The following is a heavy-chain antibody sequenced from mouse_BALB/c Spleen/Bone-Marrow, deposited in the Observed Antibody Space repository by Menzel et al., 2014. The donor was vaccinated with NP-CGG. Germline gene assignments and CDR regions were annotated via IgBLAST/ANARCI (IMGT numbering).Heavy chain of an antibody. Sequence: VKLVESGAELARPGASVKLSCKASGYTFTDYYINWVKQRTGQGLEWIGEIYPGSGNAYYNEKFKGEATLTADKSSSTAYMQLSSLTSEDSAVYFCTRSGVRTFAYWGQGTLVTVST. D-gene: IGHD2-14*01. CDR2: IYPGSGNA. CDR3: TRSGVRTFAY. CDR1: GYTFTDYY. V-gene: IGHV1-77*01. J-gene: IGHJ3*01.